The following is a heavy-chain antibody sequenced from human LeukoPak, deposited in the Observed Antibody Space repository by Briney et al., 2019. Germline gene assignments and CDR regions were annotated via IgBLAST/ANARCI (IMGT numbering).Heavy chain of an antibody. CDR1: GGTFSSYA. CDR3: ATARYSSGWQVSFDY. J-gene: IGHJ4*02. Sequence: GASVKVSCKASGGTFSSYAISWVRQAPGQGLGWMGGIIPIFGTANYAQKFQGRVTITADESTTTAYMELSSLRSEDTAVYYCATARYSSGWQVSFDYWGQGTLVTVSS. V-gene: IGHV1-69*13. CDR2: IIPIFGTA. D-gene: IGHD6-19*01.